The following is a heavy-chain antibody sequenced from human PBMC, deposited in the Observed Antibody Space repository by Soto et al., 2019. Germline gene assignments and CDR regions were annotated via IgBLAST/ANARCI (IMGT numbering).Heavy chain of an antibody. J-gene: IGHJ6*02. CDR2: IWYDGSNK. CDR1: GFTFSSYG. V-gene: IGHV3-33*01. Sequence: PGGSLRLSCAASGFTFSSYGMHWVRQAPGKGLEWVAVIWYDGSNKYYADSGKGRFTISRDNSKNTLYLQMNSLRAEDTAVYYCARDIALGPYGFDVSIRMPGFMDVWGQGTTVTVSS. D-gene: IGHD3-10*01. CDR3: ARDIALGPYGFDVSIRMPGFMDV.